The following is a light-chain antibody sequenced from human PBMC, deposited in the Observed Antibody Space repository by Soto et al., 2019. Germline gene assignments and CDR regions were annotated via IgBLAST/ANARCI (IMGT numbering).Light chain of an antibody. J-gene: IGKJ1*01. CDR3: QKYDSAPRT. V-gene: IGKV3-20*01. Sequence: EIVLTQSPGTLSLSPGERATLSCRASQSVNSNFLAWYQQKPGQAPRLLISGASNRATGIPDRFSGSGSGTDFTLTISRLEPEDFATYYCQKYDSAPRTFGQGTKVDIK. CDR2: GAS. CDR1: QSVNSNF.